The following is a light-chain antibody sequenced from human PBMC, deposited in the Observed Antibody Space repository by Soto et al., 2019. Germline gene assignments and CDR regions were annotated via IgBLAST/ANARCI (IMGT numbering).Light chain of an antibody. CDR1: QSVSSSY. CDR3: HQYGSSTYT. V-gene: IGKV3-20*01. CDR2: GAS. J-gene: IGKJ2*01. Sequence: EIGLTQSPGTVSLSPGERATLSCRASQSVSSSYLAWYQLNPGQAPRLLIYGASSRATGIQYRFSCRGSGTDFTLTISILELEDFAMYYCHQYGSSTYTFGQGTKLEIK.